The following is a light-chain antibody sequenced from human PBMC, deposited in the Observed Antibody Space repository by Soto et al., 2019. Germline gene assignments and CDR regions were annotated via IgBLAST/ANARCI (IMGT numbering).Light chain of an antibody. V-gene: IGLV2-14*01. CDR1: SSDVGAYDY. Sequence: QSALTQPASVSGSPGQSITISCTGTSSDVGAYDYVSWYQQHPGQAPKLIIYEVSNRPSGVSNRFSASKSGNTASLTISGLQAEDEADYYCSSYTSTPTWVFGGGTQLTVL. CDR3: SSYTSTPTWV. J-gene: IGLJ3*02. CDR2: EVS.